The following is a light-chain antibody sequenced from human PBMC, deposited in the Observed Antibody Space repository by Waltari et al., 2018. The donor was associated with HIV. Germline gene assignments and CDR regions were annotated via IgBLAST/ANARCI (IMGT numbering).Light chain of an antibody. CDR1: AVPNKF. J-gene: IGLJ3*02. CDR3: YSTDATGDHWV. Sequence: SYELTQPPSLSVSPGQTANIPCSGDAVPNKFVYWYQKKSGQAPVLVSYEDNKRPSGTPEKFSASSSCTMASLTITAAHVGDEADYFCYSTDATGDHWVFGGGTRLTVL. V-gene: IGLV3-10*01. CDR2: EDN.